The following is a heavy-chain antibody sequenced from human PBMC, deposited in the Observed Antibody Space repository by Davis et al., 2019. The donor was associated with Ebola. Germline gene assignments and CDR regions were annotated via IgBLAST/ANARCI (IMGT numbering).Heavy chain of an antibody. V-gene: IGHV4-34*01. Sequence: SETLSLTCAVYGGSFSGYYWSWIRQPPGKGLERIGEINHSGSTNYNPSLKSRVTISVDTSKNQFSLKLSSVTAADTAVYYCARAVGSSTSWFDPWGQGTLVTVSS. CDR1: GGSFSGYY. CDR2: INHSGST. D-gene: IGHD2-2*01. CDR3: ARAVGSSTSWFDP. J-gene: IGHJ5*02.